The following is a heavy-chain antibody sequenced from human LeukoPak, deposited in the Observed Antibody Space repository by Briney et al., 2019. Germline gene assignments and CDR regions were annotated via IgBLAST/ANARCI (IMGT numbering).Heavy chain of an antibody. CDR2: ISAYNGNT. CDR1: GYTFTSYG. Sequence: GASVKVSCKASGYTFTSYGISWVRQAPGQGLEWMGWISAYNGNTNYAQKLQGRVTMTTDTSTSTAYMELRSLRSDETAVYYCARESTDSGSDDAFDIWGQGTMVTVSS. J-gene: IGHJ3*02. CDR3: ARESTDSGSDDAFDI. D-gene: IGHD1-26*01. V-gene: IGHV1-18*01.